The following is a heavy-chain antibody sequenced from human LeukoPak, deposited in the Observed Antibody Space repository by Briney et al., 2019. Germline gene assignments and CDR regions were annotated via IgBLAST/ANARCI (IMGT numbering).Heavy chain of an antibody. D-gene: IGHD3-16*01. CDR3: APSDGFFWGFDY. J-gene: IGHJ4*02. CDR1: GFTFSNYA. CDR2: ISYDGSNE. V-gene: IGHV3-30-3*01. Sequence: GGSLRLSCAASGFTFSNYAMHWVRQAPGKGLEWVAVISYDGSNEYYADSVKGRFTISRDNSKNTLYLQMNSLRPEDTAVYYRAPSDGFFWGFDYWGQGTLVTVSS.